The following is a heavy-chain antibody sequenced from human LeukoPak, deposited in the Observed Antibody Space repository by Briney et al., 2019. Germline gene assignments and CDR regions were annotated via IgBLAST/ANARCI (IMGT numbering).Heavy chain of an antibody. CDR2: IYSGGST. Sequence: GRSLRLSCAASGFTVSSNYMSWVRQAPGKGLEWVSVIYSGGSTYYADSVKGRFTISRDNAKNSLYLQMNSLRAEDTAVYYCAELGITMIGGVWGKGTTVTISS. D-gene: IGHD3-10*02. CDR1: GFTVSSNY. CDR3: AELGITMIGGV. V-gene: IGHV3-53*01. J-gene: IGHJ6*04.